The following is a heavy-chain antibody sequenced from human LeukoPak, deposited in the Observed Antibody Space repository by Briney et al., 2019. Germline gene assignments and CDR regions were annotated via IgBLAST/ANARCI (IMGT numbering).Heavy chain of an antibody. CDR3: ARSRGYSYGTTFLDY. J-gene: IGHJ4*02. V-gene: IGHV4-34*01. CDR1: GGSFSGYV. CDR2: INHRGST. D-gene: IGHD5-18*01. Sequence: SETLSLTCAVYGGSFSGYVWNWIRQPPGKGLEWIGEINHRGSTDYNPSPDSRVTISVDTSKNQFSLKLSSVTAADTAVYYCARSRGYSYGTTFLDYWGQGTLVTVSS.